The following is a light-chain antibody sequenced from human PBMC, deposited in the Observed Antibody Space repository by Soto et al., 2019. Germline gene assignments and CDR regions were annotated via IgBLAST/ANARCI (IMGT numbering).Light chain of an antibody. CDR1: QTISDR. Sequence: DIQMTQSPSTLSASVGDRVTVSCRASQTISDRLAWYQQKPGKAPKVLIYKASNLETGVPPRFSGSGSGTEFTLTITSLQPDDFATYFCQQYNTYSYTFGQGTKVEIK. V-gene: IGKV1-5*03. CDR2: KAS. CDR3: QQYNTYSYT. J-gene: IGKJ2*01.